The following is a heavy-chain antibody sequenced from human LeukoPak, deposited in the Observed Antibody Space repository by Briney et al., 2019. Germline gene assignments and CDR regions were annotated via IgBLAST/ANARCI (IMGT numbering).Heavy chain of an antibody. CDR2: IYYSGST. CDR1: GGSISTYY. J-gene: IGHJ4*02. Sequence: SETLSLTCTVSGGSISTYYWSSIRQPPGKGLEWIGYIYYSGSTNYNPSLKSRVTMSVDTSKSQFSLKLNSVTAADTAVYYCARDYDSSGYYWSWGQGTLVTVSS. D-gene: IGHD3-22*01. CDR3: ARDYDSSGYYWS. V-gene: IGHV4-59*01.